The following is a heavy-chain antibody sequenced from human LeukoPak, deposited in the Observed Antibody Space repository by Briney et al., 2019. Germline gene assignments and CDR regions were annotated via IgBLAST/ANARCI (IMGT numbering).Heavy chain of an antibody. CDR2: IIPILGIA. D-gene: IGHD3-3*01. Sequence: SVKVSCKSSGGTFSTYAISWVRQAPGQGLEWMGRIIPILGIANYAQKFQGRVTITADKSTGTAYMELGSLRSEDTAVYYCARTYDFGRGPPGDAFDNRGPGTWVIVSS. V-gene: IGHV1-69*04. CDR1: GGTFSTYA. J-gene: IGHJ3*02. CDR3: ARTYDFGRGPPGDAFDN.